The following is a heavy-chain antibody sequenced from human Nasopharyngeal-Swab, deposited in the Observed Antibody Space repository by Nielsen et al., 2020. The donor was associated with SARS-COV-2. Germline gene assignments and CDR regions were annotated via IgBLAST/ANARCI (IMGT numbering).Heavy chain of an antibody. J-gene: IGHJ2*01. CDR3: ARGQATGLVVVTSSGYFDL. V-gene: IGHV4-61*02. CDR2: MYTSGST. D-gene: IGHD2-21*02. CDR1: GGSISSGSYY. Sequence: SETLSLTCTASGGSISSGSYYWSWIRQPAGKGLEWIGRMYTSGSTTYNPSLKSRVTISVDTSKNQLSLKLSSVTAADTAVYYCARGQATGLVVVTSSGYFDLWGRGTLVTVSS.